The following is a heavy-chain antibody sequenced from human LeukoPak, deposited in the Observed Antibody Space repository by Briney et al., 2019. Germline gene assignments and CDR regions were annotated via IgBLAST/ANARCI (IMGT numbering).Heavy chain of an antibody. Sequence: PGRSLILSCAASGFTFVSYAMTWVRQAPGKGLEWVSTISGSGDSTYYADSVKGRFTISRDSSKNTLYLQMNSLRAEDTAIYYCAKGNVGLDYWGQGTLVTVSS. CDR1: GFTFVSYA. V-gene: IGHV3-23*01. J-gene: IGHJ4*02. CDR2: ISGSGDST. CDR3: AKGNVGLDY. D-gene: IGHD2-15*01.